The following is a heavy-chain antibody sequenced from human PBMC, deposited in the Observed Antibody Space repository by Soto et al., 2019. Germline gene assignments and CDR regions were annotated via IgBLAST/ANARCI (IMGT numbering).Heavy chain of an antibody. D-gene: IGHD6-19*01. V-gene: IGHV3-11*01. Sequence: PGGSLRLSCAASGFSFSDYYMSWIRQAPGKGLEWVSYISSSGSTKYYADSVKGRFTISRDNAKNSLYLQMNSLRAEDTAVYYCATTASIAVADSDYWGQGTLVTVSS. CDR1: GFSFSDYY. J-gene: IGHJ4*02. CDR3: ATTASIAVADSDY. CDR2: ISSSGSTK.